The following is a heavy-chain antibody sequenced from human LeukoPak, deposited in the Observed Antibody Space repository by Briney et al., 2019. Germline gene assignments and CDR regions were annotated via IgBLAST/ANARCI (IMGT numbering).Heavy chain of an antibody. CDR3: ARGDYGGTLFSY. J-gene: IGHJ4*02. CDR2: IYYSGNS. D-gene: IGHD4-23*01. CDR1: GGSISSNSYY. Sequence: SETLSLTCTVSGGSISSNSYYWGWIRQPPGKGLEWIGSIYYSGNSYYNPSLKSRVTISVDTSKNQFSLKLSSVTAADTAVYYCARGDYGGTLFSYWGQGTLATVSS. V-gene: IGHV4-39*01.